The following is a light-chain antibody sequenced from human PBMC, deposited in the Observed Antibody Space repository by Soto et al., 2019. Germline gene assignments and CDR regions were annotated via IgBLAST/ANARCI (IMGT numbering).Light chain of an antibody. Sequence: EIVLTQSPGTLSLSPGERATLSCRASQSVSSSYLAWYQQKPGQAPRLLIYGASSRATGIPDRFSGSGSGTNFTLTISGLQPDDLATYYCQQYNSFPYSFGQGTKLEIK. CDR3: QQYNSFPYS. V-gene: IGKV3-20*01. CDR1: QSVSSSY. J-gene: IGKJ2*03. CDR2: GAS.